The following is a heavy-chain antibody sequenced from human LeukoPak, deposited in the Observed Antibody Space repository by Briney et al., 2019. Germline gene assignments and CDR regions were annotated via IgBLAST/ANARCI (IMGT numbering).Heavy chain of an antibody. V-gene: IGHV4-59*01. Sequence: KPSETLSLXCTVSGGSISSYYWSWIRQPPGKGLEWIGYIYYSGSTNYNPSLKSRVTISVDTSKNQFSLKLSSVTAADTAVYYCARGDLCCSGGSCSDYWGQGTLVTVSS. J-gene: IGHJ4*02. CDR2: IYYSGST. D-gene: IGHD2-15*01. CDR3: ARGDLCCSGGSCSDY. CDR1: GGSISSYY.